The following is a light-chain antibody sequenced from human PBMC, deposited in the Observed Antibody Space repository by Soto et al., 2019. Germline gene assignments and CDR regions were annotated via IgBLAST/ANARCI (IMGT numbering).Light chain of an antibody. Sequence: QPVLTQSPSASASLGASVKLTCTLSRGHSSYAIAWHQQQPEKGPRYLMKLNSDGSHSKGDGIPDRFSGSSSGAERYLTISNLQAEDEADYYCQTWGTGIVVFGGGTKVTVL. V-gene: IGLV4-69*01. J-gene: IGLJ2*01. CDR3: QTWGTGIVV. CDR2: LNSDGSH. CDR1: RGHSSYA.